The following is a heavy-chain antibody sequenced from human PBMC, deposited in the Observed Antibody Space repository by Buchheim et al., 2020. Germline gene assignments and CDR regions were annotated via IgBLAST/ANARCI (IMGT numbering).Heavy chain of an antibody. D-gene: IGHD1-1*01. V-gene: IGHV3-74*01. CDR2: IRGDGSEI. CDR3: ATLPFNDDAGH. CDR1: GLTFSTYW. Sequence: EVHLVESGGGLVQPGGSLRLSCAVSGLTFSTYWIHWVRQAPGKGLVWVSRIRGDGSEINYADSVKGRFTISRDSAKNTVYLQINSPGVEDTAVYYFATLPFNDDAGHWGQGTL. J-gene: IGHJ4*02.